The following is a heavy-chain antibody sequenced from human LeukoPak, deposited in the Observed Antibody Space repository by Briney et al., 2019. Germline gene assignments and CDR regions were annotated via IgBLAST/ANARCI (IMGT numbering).Heavy chain of an antibody. CDR1: GFTFSSYW. V-gene: IGHV3-7*01. J-gene: IGHJ6*03. D-gene: IGHD5-18*01. CDR2: IKQDGSEK. Sequence: GGSLRLSCAASGFTFSSYWMSWVRQAPGKGLEWVANIKQDGSEKYYVDSVKGRFTISRDNAKNSLYLQMNSLRAEDTAVYYCARGRRGYSYGYYYYYYMDVWGKGTTVTVSS. CDR3: ARGRRGYSYGYYYYYYMDV.